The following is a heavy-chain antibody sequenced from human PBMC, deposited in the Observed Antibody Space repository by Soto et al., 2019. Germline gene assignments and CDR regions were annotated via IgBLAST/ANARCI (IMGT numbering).Heavy chain of an antibody. CDR3: ARGHSYGFGMDV. J-gene: IGHJ6*02. D-gene: IGHD5-18*01. CDR2: IYYSGGT. V-gene: IGHV4-61*01. CDR1: GGSVSSGSYY. Sequence: SETLSLTCTVSGGSVSSGSYYWSWIRQPPGKGLEWIGYIYYSGGTNYNPSLKSRVTISVDTSKNQFSLKLSSVTAADTAVYYCARGHSYGFGMDVWGQGTTVTVSS.